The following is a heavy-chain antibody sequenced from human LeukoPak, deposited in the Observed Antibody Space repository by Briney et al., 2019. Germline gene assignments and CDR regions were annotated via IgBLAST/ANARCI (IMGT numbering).Heavy chain of an antibody. D-gene: IGHD3-10*01. V-gene: IGHV3-66*01. Sequence: GGSLRLSCAASGFTVSSNDMTWVRQTPGKGLEWVSIIYSGGNTYYADSVKGRFTISRDNSKNTLYLQMNSPRAEDTAVFYCARDRPGDGYFDYWGQGTLVTVSS. J-gene: IGHJ4*02. CDR1: GFTVSSND. CDR2: IYSGGNT. CDR3: ARDRPGDGYFDY.